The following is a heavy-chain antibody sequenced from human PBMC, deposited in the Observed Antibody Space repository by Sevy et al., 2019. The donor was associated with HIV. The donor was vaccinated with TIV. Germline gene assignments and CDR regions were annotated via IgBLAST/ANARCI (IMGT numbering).Heavy chain of an antibody. CDR2: ISYSGST. D-gene: IGHD1-20*01. V-gene: IGHV4-59*01. CDR3: ARGRVITGTFDY. CDR1: GGSISGYY. J-gene: IGHJ4*02. Sequence: SETLSLTCTVSGGSISGYYWSWIRQPPGKGLEWIGYISYSGSTNYNPSLKSRVTISVDKSKNEYSLKLSAVTAADTAVYYCARGRVITGTFDYWGQGTLVTVSS.